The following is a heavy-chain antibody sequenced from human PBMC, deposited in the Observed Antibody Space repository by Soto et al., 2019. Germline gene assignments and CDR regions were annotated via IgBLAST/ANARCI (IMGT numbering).Heavy chain of an antibody. CDR1: GYIFTKHW. J-gene: IGHJ5*01. V-gene: IGHV5-51*01. CDR3: ERTDLDPSGNYYPHNWLES. Sequence: GESLKISFQFSGYIFTKHWIALVLQEPGKGLDWIGIIDPVDSDDRYSPSFEGQVTISVAKSKNTAFLRWDKLKTSDTATYFCERTDLDPSGNYYPHNWLESWGQGTQVTVSS. CDR2: IDPVDSDD. D-gene: IGHD3-22*01.